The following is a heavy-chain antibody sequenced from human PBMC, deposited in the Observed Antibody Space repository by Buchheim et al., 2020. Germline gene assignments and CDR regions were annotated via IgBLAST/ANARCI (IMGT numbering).Heavy chain of an antibody. Sequence: EVQLVESGGGLVQPGGSLRLSCAASGFTFSSHWMSWVRQAPGKGLEWVANIKQDGSEKYYVDSVKGRFTISRDNAKNSLYLQMNSLRAEDTAVYYCARGETLWFGELLGYWGQGTL. CDR1: GFTFSSHW. CDR3: ARGETLWFGELLGY. D-gene: IGHD3-10*01. CDR2: IKQDGSEK. J-gene: IGHJ4*02. V-gene: IGHV3-7*01.